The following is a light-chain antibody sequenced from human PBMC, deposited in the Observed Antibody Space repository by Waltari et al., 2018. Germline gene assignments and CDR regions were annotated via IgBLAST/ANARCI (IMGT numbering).Light chain of an antibody. J-gene: IGKJ5*01. CDR3: QQYNDWHLIT. V-gene: IGKV3-15*01. CDR1: QSVSIN. CDR2: DAS. Sequence: EVVMTQSPATLSVFPGERATLSCRASQSVSINLAWYQQKPGQAPRLLIYDASTRATGIPARFSGSGSGTEFTLTIRSLQSEDFANYYCQQYNDWHLITFGQGTRLEIK.